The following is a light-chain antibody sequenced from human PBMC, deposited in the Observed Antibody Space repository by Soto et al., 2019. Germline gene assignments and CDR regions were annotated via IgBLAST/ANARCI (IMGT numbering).Light chain of an antibody. CDR3: CSYAARSTDV. J-gene: IGLJ1*01. CDR2: DAS. V-gene: IGLV2-23*01. Sequence: QSALTQPASVSGSPGQSITISCTGTSSDVGNYNLVSWYQQHPGKAPKLIIYDASQRPSGVSNRFSGSKSGNTASLTISGLQADDEADYYCCSYAARSTDVFGTGTKLTVL. CDR1: SSDVGNYNL.